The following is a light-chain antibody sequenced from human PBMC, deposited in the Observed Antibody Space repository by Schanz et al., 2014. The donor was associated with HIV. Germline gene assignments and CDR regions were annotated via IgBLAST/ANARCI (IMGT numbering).Light chain of an antibody. J-gene: IGLJ2*01. CDR3: NSYTSSSTGV. Sequence: QSALTQPPSASGSPGQSVTISCTGTSSDVGGYNYVSWYQQHPGKAPKIMIYEVTKRASGVPDRFSGSKSGNTASLTVSGLQAEDEADYYCNSYTSSSTGVFGGGTKLTVL. CDR1: SSDVGGYNY. V-gene: IGLV2-8*01. CDR2: EVT.